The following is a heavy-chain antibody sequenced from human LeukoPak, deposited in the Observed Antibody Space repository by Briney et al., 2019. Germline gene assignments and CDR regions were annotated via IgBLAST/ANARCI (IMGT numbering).Heavy chain of an antibody. Sequence: GGALRLSCVASGSSFSSHWMTWVRQAPGEGLEWVANIKQDASQKYYVDSAEGRFIVSRDNAKNSLYLQMDSLRPDDTAVYYCARDFADFGFYYYYLDVWGKGTTVTVSS. V-gene: IGHV3-7*01. CDR3: ARDFADFGFYYYYLDV. CDR2: IKQDASQK. J-gene: IGHJ6*03. CDR1: GSSFSSHW. D-gene: IGHD3-3*01.